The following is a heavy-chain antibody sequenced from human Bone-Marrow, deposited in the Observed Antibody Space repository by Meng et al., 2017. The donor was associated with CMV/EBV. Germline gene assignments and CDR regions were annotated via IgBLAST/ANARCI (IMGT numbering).Heavy chain of an antibody. CDR2: SSSSGSTM. D-gene: IGHD1-26*01. V-gene: IGHV3-11*01. CDR1: KFIPSDYY. CDR3: ASVGSGYYFDY. Sequence: GGSLRLSCAASKFIPSDYYTSWIRQAPGKGLGWVSFSSSSGSTMFSSDSVKGRFTISRDNAKYSMYLQMNSLRAEDAAVYYCASVGSGYYFDYWGQGTLVTVSS. J-gene: IGHJ4*02.